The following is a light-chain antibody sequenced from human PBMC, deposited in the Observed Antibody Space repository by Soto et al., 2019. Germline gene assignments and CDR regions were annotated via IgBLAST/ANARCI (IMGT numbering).Light chain of an antibody. V-gene: IGLV2-23*02. CDR3: CSYAGSSTYV. Sequence: QSVLTQPASVSGSPGQSITISCTGTSSDVGTYHLVSWYQQHPGKAPKVMIYEVSKRPSGVSNRFSGSKSGNTASLTISGLQAEDEADYYCCSYAGSSTYVFGTGTQLTVL. J-gene: IGLJ1*01. CDR2: EVS. CDR1: SSDVGTYHL.